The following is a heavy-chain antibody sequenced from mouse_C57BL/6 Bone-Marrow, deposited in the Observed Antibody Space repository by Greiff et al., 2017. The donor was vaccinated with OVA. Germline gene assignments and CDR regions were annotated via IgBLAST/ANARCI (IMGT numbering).Heavy chain of an antibody. CDR1: GFTFSDYY. J-gene: IGHJ1*03. D-gene: IGHD1-1*01. CDR3: ARVRDYYGSSYWYFDV. CDR2: INYDGSST. Sequence: DVQLVESEGGLVQPGRSMKLSCTASGFTFSDYYMAWVRQVPEKGLEWVANINYDGSSTYYLDSLKSRFIISRDNAKNILYLQMSSLKSEDTATYYCARVRDYYGSSYWYFDVWGTGTTVTVSS. V-gene: IGHV5-16*01.